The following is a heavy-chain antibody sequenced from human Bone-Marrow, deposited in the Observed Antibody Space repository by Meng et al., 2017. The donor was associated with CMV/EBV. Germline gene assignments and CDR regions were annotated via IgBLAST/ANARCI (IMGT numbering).Heavy chain of an antibody. D-gene: IGHD4-17*01. Sequence: GESLKISCAASGFTFSDYYMSWIRQAPGKGLEWVSYISSSGSTIYYADSVKGRFTISRDNAKNSLYLQMNSLRAEDTALYYCAKGGGEYGDYVRDSWFDPWGQGTLVTVSS. CDR3: AKGGGEYGDYVRDSWFDP. CDR1: GFTFSDYY. CDR2: ISSSGSTI. J-gene: IGHJ5*02. V-gene: IGHV3-11*01.